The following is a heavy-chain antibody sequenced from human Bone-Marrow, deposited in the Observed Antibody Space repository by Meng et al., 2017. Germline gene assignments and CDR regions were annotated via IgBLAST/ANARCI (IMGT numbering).Heavy chain of an antibody. CDR2: ISAYNGNT. D-gene: IGHD3-10*01. J-gene: IGHJ4*02. CDR3: ARVLLWFGELSGDD. CDR1: GYTLTSCG. V-gene: IGHV1-18*01. Sequence: ASVKVSCKASGYTLTSCGISWVRQAPGQGLEWMGWISAYNGNTNYAQKLQGRVTMTTDTSTSTAYMELRSLRSDDTAVYYCARVLLWFGELSGDDWGQGTLVTVSS.